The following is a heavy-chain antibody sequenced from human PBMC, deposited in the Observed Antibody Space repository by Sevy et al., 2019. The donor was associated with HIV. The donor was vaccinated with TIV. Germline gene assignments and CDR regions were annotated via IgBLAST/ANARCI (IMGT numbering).Heavy chain of an antibody. D-gene: IGHD1-26*01. CDR1: GFTFSSYA. Sequence: GGSLRLSCAASGFTFSSYAMSWVRQAPGKGLEWVSGMSGSGGSTYYADSVKGRFAISRDNSKNTPYLQMNSLRAEDTAVYYCAKDRVWELGDAFDIWGQGTMVTVSS. CDR2: MSGSGGST. J-gene: IGHJ3*02. V-gene: IGHV3-23*01. CDR3: AKDRVWELGDAFDI.